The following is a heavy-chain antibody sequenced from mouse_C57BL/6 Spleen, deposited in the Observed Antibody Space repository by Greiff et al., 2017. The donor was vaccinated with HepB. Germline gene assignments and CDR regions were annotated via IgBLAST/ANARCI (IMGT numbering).Heavy chain of an antibody. Sequence: VHVKQSGPELVKPGDSVKISCKASGYSFTGYFMNWVMQSHGKSLEWIGRINPYNGDTFSNQKFKGKATLTVDKSSSTAHMELRSLTSEDSAVYYCARGPYYYGSSHFTFDYWGQGTTLTVSS. D-gene: IGHD1-1*01. CDR2: INPYNGDT. V-gene: IGHV1-20*01. J-gene: IGHJ2*01. CDR1: GYSFTGYF. CDR3: ARGPYYYGSSHFTFDY.